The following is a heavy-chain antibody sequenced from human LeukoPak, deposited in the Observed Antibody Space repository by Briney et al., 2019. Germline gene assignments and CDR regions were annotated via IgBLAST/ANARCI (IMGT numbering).Heavy chain of an antibody. V-gene: IGHV1-8*01. CDR1: GYTFTSYD. CDR2: MNPNSGNT. CDR3: ARGLSLGYLISGYCSGGSCPNWFDP. D-gene: IGHD2-15*01. J-gene: IGHJ5*02. Sequence: ASVKVSCKASGYTFTSYDINWVRQATGQGLEWMGWMNPNSGNTGYAQKFQGRVTMTRNTSISTAYMELSSLRSEDTAVYYCARGLSLGYLISGYCSGGSCPNWFDPWGQGTLVTVSS.